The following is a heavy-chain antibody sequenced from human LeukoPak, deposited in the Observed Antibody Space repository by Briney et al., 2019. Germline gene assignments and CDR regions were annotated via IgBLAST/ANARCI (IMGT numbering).Heavy chain of an antibody. Sequence: GGSLRLSCAASGFTFSSYSMNWVRQAPGKGLEWVSYISSSSSTIYYADSVKGRFTISRDNAKNSLYLQMNSLRAEDTAVYYCAREWVRMSSSAAFDIWGQGTMVTVSS. CDR3: AREWVRMSSSAAFDI. CDR1: GFTFSSYS. D-gene: IGHD2-15*01. V-gene: IGHV3-48*04. J-gene: IGHJ3*02. CDR2: ISSSSSTI.